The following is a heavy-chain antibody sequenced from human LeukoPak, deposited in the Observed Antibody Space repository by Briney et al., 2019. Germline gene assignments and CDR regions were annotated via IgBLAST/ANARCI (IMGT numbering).Heavy chain of an antibody. CDR2: TRNKANSYTT. CDR1: GFTFSDHY. Sequence: PGGSLRLSCAVSGFTFSDHYMDWVRQAPGKGLEWVGRTRNKANSYTTVYAASVQGRLTVSRDDTKNSLYLQMNSLKTEDTAVYYCARGYHSFDVWGQGTTVTVSS. J-gene: IGHJ6*02. D-gene: IGHD1-26*01. V-gene: IGHV3-72*01. CDR3: ARGYHSFDV.